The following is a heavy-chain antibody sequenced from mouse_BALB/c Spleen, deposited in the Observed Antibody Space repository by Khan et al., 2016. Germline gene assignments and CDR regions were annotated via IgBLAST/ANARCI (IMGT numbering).Heavy chain of an antibody. CDR3: ARDYDAYYFDY. CDR2: IRNKANGYTT. J-gene: IGHJ2*01. CDR1: GFTFTDYY. Sequence: EVELVESGGGLVQPGGSLRLSCATSGFTFTDYYMSWVRQPPGKALEWLGFIRNKANGYTTDYIASVKGRFTISRDNSQSILYLQMNTLRAEDSATYYCARDYDAYYFDYWCQGTTLTVSS. V-gene: IGHV7-3*02. D-gene: IGHD2-12*01.